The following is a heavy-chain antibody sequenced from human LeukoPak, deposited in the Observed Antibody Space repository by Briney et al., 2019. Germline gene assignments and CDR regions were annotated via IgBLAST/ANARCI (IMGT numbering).Heavy chain of an antibody. Sequence: PSETLSLTCAVYGGSFSGYYWSWIRQPPGKGLEWIGEINHSGSTNYNPSLKSRVTISVDTSKNQFSLKLSSVTAADTAVYYCARLSGWFYLDYWGQGTLVTVSS. J-gene: IGHJ4*02. V-gene: IGHV4-34*01. CDR3: ARLSGWFYLDY. D-gene: IGHD6-19*01. CDR1: GGSFSGYY. CDR2: INHSGST.